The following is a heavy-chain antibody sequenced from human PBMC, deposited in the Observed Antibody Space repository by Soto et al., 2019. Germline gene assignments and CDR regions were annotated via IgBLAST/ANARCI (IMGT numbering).Heavy chain of an antibody. J-gene: IGHJ3*02. CDR3: AREPSSWDSFDI. V-gene: IGHV1-3*01. Sequence: ASVKGSCKAAGYRFTSDAMHWRSQAKGQRLEWMGWINAGNGNTKYSQKFQGRVTITRDTSASTAYMELSSLRSEDTAVYYCAREPSSWDSFDIWVQGTMVTVSS. CDR1: GYRFTSDA. D-gene: IGHD6-13*01. CDR2: INAGNGNT.